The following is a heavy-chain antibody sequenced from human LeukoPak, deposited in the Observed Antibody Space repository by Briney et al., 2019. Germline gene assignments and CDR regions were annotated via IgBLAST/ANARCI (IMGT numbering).Heavy chain of an antibody. CDR1: GFTSDDYG. Sequence: GGSLRLSCAASGFTSDDYGMSWVRQAPGKGLEWVSGINWNGGSTGYADSVKGRFTISRDNAKNSLYLQMNSLRAEDTALYYCAREGTTVTSAMNYYYYYYMDVWGKGTTVTVSS. J-gene: IGHJ6*03. V-gene: IGHV3-20*04. D-gene: IGHD4-17*01. CDR3: AREGTTVTSAMNYYYYYYMDV. CDR2: INWNGGST.